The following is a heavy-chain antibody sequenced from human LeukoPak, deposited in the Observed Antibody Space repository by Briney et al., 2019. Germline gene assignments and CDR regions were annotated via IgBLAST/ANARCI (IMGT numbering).Heavy chain of an antibody. D-gene: IGHD3-10*01. Sequence: PSETLSLTCTVSGGSISSSGYYWGWIRQSPGRELEFIGSIFYTGSTYYSPSLESRVTISVDTPKNQFSLKLSSVTAADTAVYYCARLLGVIRGFRYMDVWGKGTTVTISS. J-gene: IGHJ6*03. CDR3: ARLLGVIRGFRYMDV. CDR2: IFYTGST. V-gene: IGHV4-39*01. CDR1: GGSISSSGYY.